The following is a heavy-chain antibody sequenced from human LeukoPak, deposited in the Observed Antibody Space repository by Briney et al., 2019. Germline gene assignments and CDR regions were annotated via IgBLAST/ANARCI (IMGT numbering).Heavy chain of an antibody. J-gene: IGHJ6*02. CDR3: ARDLHYYDSSGYVETGGMDV. CDR2: IKQDGSEK. Sequence: PGGSLRLSCAASGFTFSSYWMSWVRQAPGKGLEWVVNIKQDGSEKYYVDSVKGRFTISRDNAKNSLYLQMNSLRAEDTAVYYCARDLHYYDSSGYVETGGMDVWGQGTTVTVSS. D-gene: IGHD3-22*01. CDR1: GFTFSSYW. V-gene: IGHV3-7*03.